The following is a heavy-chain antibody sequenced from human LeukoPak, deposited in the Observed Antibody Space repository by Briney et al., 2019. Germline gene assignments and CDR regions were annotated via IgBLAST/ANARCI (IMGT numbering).Heavy chain of an antibody. J-gene: IGHJ6*03. D-gene: IGHD3-3*01. Sequence: GGSLRLSCAASGFTFSSYAMHWVRQAPGKGLEWVAVISYDGSNKYYADSVKGRFTISRDNSKNTLYLQMNSLRAEDTAVYYCATFYDFWSGSPGDFDYYYYMDVWGKGTTVTVSS. CDR1: GFTFSSYA. CDR3: ATFYDFWSGSPGDFDYYYYMDV. CDR2: ISYDGSNK. V-gene: IGHV3-30-3*01.